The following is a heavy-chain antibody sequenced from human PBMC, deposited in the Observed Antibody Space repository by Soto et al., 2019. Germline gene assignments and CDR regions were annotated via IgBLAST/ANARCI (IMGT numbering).Heavy chain of an antibody. Sequence: QVQLQESGPGLVKPSETLSLTCTVSGDFISSHYWSWIRQPPGKGLEWIGYVYYDGKTDSSPSLKGRVTISLGTSKNHITLSQTSVTAADTAVYYCARPKGIAPAVWYFDLWGRGTLVTVSS. CDR1: GDFISSHY. CDR3: ARPKGIAPAVWYFDL. J-gene: IGHJ2*01. V-gene: IGHV4-59*08. D-gene: IGHD2-15*01. CDR2: VYYDGKT.